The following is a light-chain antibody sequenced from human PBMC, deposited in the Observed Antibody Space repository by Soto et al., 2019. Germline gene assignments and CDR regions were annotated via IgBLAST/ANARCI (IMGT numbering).Light chain of an antibody. J-gene: IGLJ1*01. CDR1: SSDVGAYNS. V-gene: IGLV2-23*01. CDR3: CSSAPVSTYG. CDR2: KGT. Sequence: QSVLAQAACVSGSPGQSITISCTGTSSDVGAYNSVSWYQQHPHRAPQVIIYKGTQRPSGVSNRFSGSTSGNAASLTISALQADDEADYFCCSSAPVSTYGFGTGTKVX.